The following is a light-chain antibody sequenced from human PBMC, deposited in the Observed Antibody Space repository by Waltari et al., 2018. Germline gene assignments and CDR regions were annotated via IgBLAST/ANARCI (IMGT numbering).Light chain of an antibody. CDR3: SSYAGSDNFVI. CDR2: EVF. CDR1: SRYVAGYKY. V-gene: IGLV2-8*01. J-gene: IGLJ2*01. Sequence: QSALTQPPSASGSPGQSVTISCTGTSRYVAGYKYVSWYQKHPGKAPKLMIYEVFKWPSGVPDRFSGSKSGNTASLTVSGLQAEDEADYYCSSYAGSDNFVIFGGGTKLTVL.